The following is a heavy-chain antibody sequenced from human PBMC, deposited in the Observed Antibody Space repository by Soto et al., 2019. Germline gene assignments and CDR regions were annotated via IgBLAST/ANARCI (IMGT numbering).Heavy chain of an antibody. D-gene: IGHD1-26*01. CDR1: GYTLSDAN. V-gene: IGHV1-46*01. CDR2: FNPRADTT. J-gene: IGHJ4*02. Sequence: QVQLVQSGAEVKKPGASVKVSCKASGYTLSDANINWVRQAPGQGPEWMGIFNPRADTTNYAQKFQGRVTRTRDTSTSTVYMELSSLRSEDTAVYYCVRYLRVGGDYWGQGTLVTVSS. CDR3: VRYLRVGGDY.